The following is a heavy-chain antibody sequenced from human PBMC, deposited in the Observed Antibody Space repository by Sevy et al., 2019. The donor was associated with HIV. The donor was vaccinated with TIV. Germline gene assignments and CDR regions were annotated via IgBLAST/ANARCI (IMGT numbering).Heavy chain of an antibody. CDR3: ARGARGTLPSYYYYGMDV. J-gene: IGHJ6*02. Sequence: GESLKISCKGSGYTFTDYWIVWVRQMPGKGLEWMGIIYPGDSDTTYSPSLQGQFTISADKSISTTYLQWSSLKASDTAMYYCARGARGTLPSYYYYGMDVWGLGTTVTVSS. D-gene: IGHD1-1*01. CDR1: GYTFTDYW. V-gene: IGHV5-51*01. CDR2: IYPGDSDT.